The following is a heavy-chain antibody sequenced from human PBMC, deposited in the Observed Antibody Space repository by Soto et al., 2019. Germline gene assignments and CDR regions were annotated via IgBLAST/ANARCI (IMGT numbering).Heavy chain of an antibody. CDR2: IYYSGTT. CDR3: GRQPHRTRGGDD. Sequence: QLLLQESGPGLVKPSETLSLSCTVSGSSISSPTFYWGWIRQCPGKGVEWIGSIYYSGTTYYSPSQESRVITSIASSNMPFTLRLTSGTAANTANYCSGRQPHRTRGGDDWCQGTLGTVSS. J-gene: IGHJ4*02. D-gene: IGHD2-15*01. CDR1: GSSISSPTFY. V-gene: IGHV4-39*01.